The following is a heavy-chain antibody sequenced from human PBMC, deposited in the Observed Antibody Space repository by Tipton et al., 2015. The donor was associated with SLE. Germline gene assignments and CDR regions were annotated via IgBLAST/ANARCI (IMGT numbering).Heavy chain of an antibody. CDR3: ARVLWSSDAFDI. D-gene: IGHD3-3*01. V-gene: IGHV4-59*11. Sequence: TLSLTCTVSGGSISSHYWSWIRQPPGKGLEWIGYIYYSGTTKYNPSLKSRVTISVDTSKNQFSLKLSSVTAADTAMYYCARVLWSSDAFDIWGQGTMVTVSS. CDR1: GGSISSHY. CDR2: IYYSGTT. J-gene: IGHJ3*02.